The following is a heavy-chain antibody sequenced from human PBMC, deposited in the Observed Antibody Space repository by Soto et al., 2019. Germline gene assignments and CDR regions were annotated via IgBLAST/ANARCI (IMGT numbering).Heavy chain of an antibody. D-gene: IGHD4-17*01. CDR1: GYTFTSYG. V-gene: IGHV1-18*01. CDR3: ASVTTVETGNY. J-gene: IGHJ4*02. CDR2: ISAYNGNT. Sequence: QVQLVQSGDEVKKPGASVKVSCKASGYTFTSYGISWVRQAPGQGIEWMGWISAYNGNTNYAQKLQGRVTMTTDTSTSTGYIELRSLRADDTAVYYCASVTTVETGNYGGQGTLFTVSS.